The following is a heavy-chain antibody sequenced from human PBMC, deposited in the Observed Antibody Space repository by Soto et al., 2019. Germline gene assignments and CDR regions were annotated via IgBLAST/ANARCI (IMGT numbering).Heavy chain of an antibody. J-gene: IGHJ4*02. CDR2: IYYSGST. Sequence: SETLSLTYTVSGGSISSGDYYWSWIRQPPGKGLEWIGYIYYSGSTYYADSVKGRFTISRDNSKNTLDLQMNSLRAEDTAIYFCAKDLKAPSYWGQGTLVTVSS. CDR3: AKDLKAPSY. V-gene: IGHV4-30-4*01. CDR1: GGSISSGDYY.